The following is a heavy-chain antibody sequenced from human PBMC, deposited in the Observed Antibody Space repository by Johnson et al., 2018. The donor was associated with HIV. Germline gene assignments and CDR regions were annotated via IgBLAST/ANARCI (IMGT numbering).Heavy chain of an antibody. J-gene: IGHJ3*02. CDR2: VSWNGGTI. V-gene: IGHV3-9*01. CDR1: GFTFDDYA. Sequence: QLVESGGAWVQPGRSLRLSCAASGFTFDDYAMHWVRQAPGNVLEWVSTVSWNGGTIAYADSVKGRFTISRDNSKNTLYLQMNSLRAEDTAVYYCARDSGSYQVAFDIWGQGTMVTVSS. CDR3: ARDSGSYQVAFDI. D-gene: IGHD1-26*01.